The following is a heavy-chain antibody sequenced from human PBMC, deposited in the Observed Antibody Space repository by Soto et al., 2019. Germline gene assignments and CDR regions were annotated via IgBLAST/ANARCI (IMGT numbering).Heavy chain of an antibody. Sequence: GGSLRLSCAASGFTFSGSAMHWVRQASGKGLEWVGRIRSKANSYATAYAASVKGRFNISRDDSKNTAYLQMNSLKTEDTAVYYCTRPYNWNDDAFDIWGQGTMVTVSS. CDR1: GFTFSGSA. CDR2: IRSKANSYAT. D-gene: IGHD1-1*01. J-gene: IGHJ3*02. V-gene: IGHV3-73*01. CDR3: TRPYNWNDDAFDI.